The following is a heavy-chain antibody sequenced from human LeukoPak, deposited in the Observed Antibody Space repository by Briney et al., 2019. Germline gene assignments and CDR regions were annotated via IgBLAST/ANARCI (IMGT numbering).Heavy chain of an antibody. J-gene: IGHJ4*02. CDR1: GLIVSSNY. Sequence: GGSLRLPCAASGLIVSSNYMSWARQAPGKGLEWVSVIYSGGSTYYADSVKGRFTISRDNSKNTLYLQMNSLRAEDTAVYYCARYTHSSGFDYWGQGTLVTVSS. CDR3: ARYTHSSGFDY. D-gene: IGHD6-19*01. V-gene: IGHV3-53*01. CDR2: IYSGGST.